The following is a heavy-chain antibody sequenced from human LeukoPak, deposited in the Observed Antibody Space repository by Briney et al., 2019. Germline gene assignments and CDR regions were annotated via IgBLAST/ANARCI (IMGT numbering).Heavy chain of an antibody. CDR2: IMSKADGGTT. CDR1: GFTFSNAW. J-gene: IGHJ4*02. Sequence: PGGSLRLSCAASGFTFSNAWMSWVRQAPGKGLEWVGHIMSKADGGTTEYAAPVKGRFTMSRDDSKDTLYLQMNSLKTEDTAVYFCTTVDTAMGFDYWGQGTLVTVSS. V-gene: IGHV3-15*01. D-gene: IGHD5-18*01. CDR3: TTVDTAMGFDY.